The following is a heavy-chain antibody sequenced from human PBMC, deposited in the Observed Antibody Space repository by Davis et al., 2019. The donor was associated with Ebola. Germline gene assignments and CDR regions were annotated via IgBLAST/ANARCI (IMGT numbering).Heavy chain of an antibody. J-gene: IGHJ4*02. CDR1: GGSFSGYY. CDR3: ARTHSSSHLGD. D-gene: IGHD6-6*01. V-gene: IGHV4-34*01. Sequence: SQTLSLTCAVYGGSFSGYYWSWIRQPPGKGLEWIGEINHSGSTNYNPSLKSRVTISVDTSKNQFSLKLSSVTAADTAVYYCARTHSSSHLGDWGQGTLVTVSS. CDR2: INHSGST.